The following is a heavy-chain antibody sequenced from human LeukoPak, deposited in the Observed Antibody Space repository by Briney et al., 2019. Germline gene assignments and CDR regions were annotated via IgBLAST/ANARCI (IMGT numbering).Heavy chain of an antibody. D-gene: IGHD3-22*01. CDR1: GGTFSSYA. CDR2: IIPILGIA. CDR3: ARAGYDSSGYHY. J-gene: IGHJ4*02. Sequence: SVKVSCKASGGTFSSYAISWVRQAPGQGLEWMGRIIPILGIANYAQKFQGRVTITADKSTSTAYMELSSLRSEDTAVYYCARAGYDSSGYHYWGQGTLVTVSS. V-gene: IGHV1-69*04.